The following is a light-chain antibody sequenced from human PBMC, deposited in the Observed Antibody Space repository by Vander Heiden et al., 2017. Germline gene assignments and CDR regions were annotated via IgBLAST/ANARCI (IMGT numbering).Light chain of an antibody. CDR3: MQTTQFPGT. CDR2: LIS. Sequence: DIVMTQTSLSSPVTLGQPASVSCRSSESLVHRNGNTYLSWLHQRPGQPPRLLIYLISNRISGVPDRFSGSGAGTDFTLKISRVEAEDVGIYYCMQTTQFPGTFGPGTKVDIK. V-gene: IGKV2-24*01. CDR1: ESLVHRNGNTY. J-gene: IGKJ3*01.